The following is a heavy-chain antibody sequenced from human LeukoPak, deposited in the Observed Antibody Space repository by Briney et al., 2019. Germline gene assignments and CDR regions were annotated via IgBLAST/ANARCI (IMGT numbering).Heavy chain of an antibody. CDR2: IIPIFGTA. V-gene: IGHV1-69*13. Sequence: SVKVSCKASGGTFSSYAISWVRQAPGQGLEWMGGIIPIFGTANYAQKFQGRVTITADESTSAAYMELSSLRSEDTAVYYCARVDYYYYGMDVWGQGTTVTVSS. CDR1: GGTFSSYA. J-gene: IGHJ6*02. CDR3: ARVDYYYYGMDV.